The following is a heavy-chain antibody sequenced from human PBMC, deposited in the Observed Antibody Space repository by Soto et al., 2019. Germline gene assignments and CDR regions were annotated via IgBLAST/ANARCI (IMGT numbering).Heavy chain of an antibody. V-gene: IGHV4-59*12. D-gene: IGHD3-22*01. CDR3: AKGQSSGAFRFFFDY. CDR2: IYDSGSP. CDR1: GGSISVYY. J-gene: IGHJ4*02. Sequence: PSETLSLTCTISGGSISVYYWSWIRQPPGQALEWIGYIYDSGSPYYNPSLRSRVIISADTSKNQISLKLASATAEDTAVYYCAKGQSSGAFRFFFDYWGQGTLVTVSS.